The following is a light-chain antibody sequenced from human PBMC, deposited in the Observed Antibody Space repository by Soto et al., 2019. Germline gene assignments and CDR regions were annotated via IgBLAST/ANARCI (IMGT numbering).Light chain of an antibody. CDR3: QPCYSSPFT. Sequence: EVVMTQSPSTLSVSPGEGVTISCRANQGIGDTLDWYQHKPGQTPRLLIYDTSTRATGVPARFSGSRSGPEFTLTISSLQSEDFATYYCQPCYSSPFTFGRGTKVEIK. V-gene: IGKV3-15*01. CDR2: DTS. CDR1: QGIGDT. J-gene: IGKJ4*01.